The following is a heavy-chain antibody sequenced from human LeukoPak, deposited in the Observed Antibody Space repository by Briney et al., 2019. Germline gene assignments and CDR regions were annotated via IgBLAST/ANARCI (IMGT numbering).Heavy chain of an antibody. CDR3: ARARVYYDSGRSTWFDA. D-gene: IGHD3-10*01. CDR1: GFTFSSYA. CDR2: ISYDGTNK. J-gene: IGHJ5*02. V-gene: IGHV3-30*04. Sequence: GRSLRLSCAASGFTFSSYAMHWVRQAPGKGLEWVAVISYDGTNKYYADSVKGRFTISKDNPKNTLYLRIHSLRAEDTDMYYRARARVYYDSGRSTWFDAWGQRTLVAVSS.